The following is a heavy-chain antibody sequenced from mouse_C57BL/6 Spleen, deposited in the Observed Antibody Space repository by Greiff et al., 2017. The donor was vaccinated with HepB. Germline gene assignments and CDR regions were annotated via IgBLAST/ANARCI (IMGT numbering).Heavy chain of an antibody. CDR1: GFTFSDYY. CDR2: INSDGSST. Sequence: DVKLVESEGGLVQPGSSMKLSCTASGFTFSDYYMAWVRQVPEKGLEWVANINSDGSSTYYLDSLKSRFIISRDNAKNILYLQMSSLKSEDTATYYCARGGSSFDYWGQGTTLTVSS. D-gene: IGHD1-1*01. V-gene: IGHV5-16*01. CDR3: ARGGSSFDY. J-gene: IGHJ2*01.